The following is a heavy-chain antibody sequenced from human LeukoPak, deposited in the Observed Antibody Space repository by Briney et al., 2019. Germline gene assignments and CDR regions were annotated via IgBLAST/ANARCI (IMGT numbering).Heavy chain of an antibody. D-gene: IGHD6-13*01. CDR3: AKDFGRIAAAGTEYFQH. CDR2: ISGSGGST. CDR1: GFTFSSYA. Sequence: GGSLRLSCAASGFTFSSYAMSWARQAPGKGLEWVSAISGSGGSTYYADSVKGRFTISRDNSKNTLYLQMNSLRAEDTAVYYCAKDFGRIAAAGTEYFQHWGQGTLVTVSS. J-gene: IGHJ1*01. V-gene: IGHV3-23*01.